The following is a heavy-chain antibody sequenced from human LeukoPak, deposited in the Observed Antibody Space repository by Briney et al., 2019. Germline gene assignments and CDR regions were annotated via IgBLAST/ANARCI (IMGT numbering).Heavy chain of an antibody. D-gene: IGHD3-3*01. CDR1: GGSISSYY. CDR2: IYYSGST. CDR3: ARVHRITIFGVVTTLGIDP. V-gene: IGHV4-59*01. J-gene: IGHJ5*02. Sequence: PSETLSLTCTVSGGSISSYYWSWIRQPPGKGLEWIGYIYYSGSTNYNPSLKSRVTISVDTSKNQSSLKLSSVTAADTAVYYCARVHRITIFGVVTTLGIDPWGQGTLVTVSS.